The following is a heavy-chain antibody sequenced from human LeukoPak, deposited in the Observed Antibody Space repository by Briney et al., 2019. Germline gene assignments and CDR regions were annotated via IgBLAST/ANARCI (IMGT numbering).Heavy chain of an antibody. CDR2: LSGSGRDT. D-gene: IGHD5-18*01. CDR3: AKVRPGYSHYFYFMDV. CDR1: AFNLSRFA. J-gene: IGHJ6*03. Sequence: PGGSLRLSCTGSAFNLSRFAMTWVRQAPGKGLEWVSSLSGSGRDTYSADSVKGRFTISRDSSKSTLFLRMNSLRVEDTAVYYCAKVRPGYSHYFYFMDVWAEGTTVTGSS. V-gene: IGHV3-23*01.